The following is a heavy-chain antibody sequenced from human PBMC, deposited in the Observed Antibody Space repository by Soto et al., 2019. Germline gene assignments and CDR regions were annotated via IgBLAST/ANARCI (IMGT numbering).Heavy chain of an antibody. CDR3: ARDSGAALYGEDALDI. Sequence: QGKRVQSGPEVKKPGASVRVSCKASGYSFSGYDITWVRQAPGQGLEWLGWVSTSIVSTMSAENLQGRLSMTTDTSTATVSLELRGLRSDDTAVYYCARDSGAALYGEDALDIWGQGTMVTVSS. D-gene: IGHD3-10*01. CDR2: VSTSIVST. CDR1: GYSFSGYD. J-gene: IGHJ3*02. V-gene: IGHV1-18*04.